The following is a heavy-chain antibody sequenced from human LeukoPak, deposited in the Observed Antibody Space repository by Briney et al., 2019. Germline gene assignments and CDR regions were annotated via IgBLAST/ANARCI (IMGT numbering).Heavy chain of an antibody. Sequence: SETLSLTCAVSGYSISSGYYWGWIQQPPGKGLEWIGTIYHSGSTYYNPSLKSRVTISLDTSKNQFSLKLTSVTAADTAVYYCARGRQLNDYWGQGTLVTVSS. CDR1: GYSISSGYY. J-gene: IGHJ4*01. D-gene: IGHD2-2*01. V-gene: IGHV4-38-2*01. CDR2: IYHSGST. CDR3: ARGRQLNDY.